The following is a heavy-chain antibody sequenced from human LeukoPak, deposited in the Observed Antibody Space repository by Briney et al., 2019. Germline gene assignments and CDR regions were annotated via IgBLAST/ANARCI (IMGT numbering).Heavy chain of an antibody. CDR3: ARVRSSDWFDP. Sequence: ASVKVSCKASGGTFSNSAINWVRQAPGQGLEWMGGIIPIFDTANYAQKFQGRVTITADKSTYTAYMELSSMRSEDTAMYYCARVRSSDWFDPWGQGTLVTVSS. V-gene: IGHV1-69*06. J-gene: IGHJ5*02. D-gene: IGHD6-19*01. CDR1: GGTFSNSA. CDR2: IIPIFDTA.